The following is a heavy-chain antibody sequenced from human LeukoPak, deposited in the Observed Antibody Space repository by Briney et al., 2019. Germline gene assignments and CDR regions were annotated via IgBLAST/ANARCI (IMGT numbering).Heavy chain of an antibody. CDR1: GFTFSSYS. J-gene: IGHJ4*02. Sequence: GGSLRLSCAASGFTFSSYSMNWVRQAPGKGLEWVSSISSSSSYIYYADSVKGRFTISRDNAKNSLYLQMNSLRAEDTAVYYCAKSRWITMVRGGFFGYWGQGTLVTVSS. CDR3: AKSRWITMVRGGFFGY. CDR2: ISSSSSYI. D-gene: IGHD3-10*01. V-gene: IGHV3-21*04.